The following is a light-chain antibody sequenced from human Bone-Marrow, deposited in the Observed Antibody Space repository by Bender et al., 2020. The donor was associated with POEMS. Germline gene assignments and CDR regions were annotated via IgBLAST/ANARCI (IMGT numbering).Light chain of an antibody. CDR1: SSDIGYSDH. CDR3: AAKRVVSKWV. Sequence: QSALTQPPSASGSPGQSVTISCIGASSDIGYSDHVSWYQQRPTKAPELVIYDVSLRPSGVSNRFSGSKSGNTASLTISGLQAEDEADYYCAAKRVVSKWVFGGGTKLTVL. V-gene: IGLV2-14*03. J-gene: IGLJ3*02. CDR2: DVS.